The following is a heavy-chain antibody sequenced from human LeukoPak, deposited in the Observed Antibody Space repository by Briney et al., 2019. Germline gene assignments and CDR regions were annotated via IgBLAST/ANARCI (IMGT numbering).Heavy chain of an antibody. D-gene: IGHD6-6*01. J-gene: IGHJ6*02. CDR1: GGSISSYF. V-gene: IGHV4-59*01. CDR3: ARAMYSSSLYYYGMDV. CDR2: IYYSGST. Sequence: SETLSLTCTVSGGSISSYFWSWIRQPPGKGLEWTGYIYYSGSTNYNPSLKSRVTISVDTSKNQFSLKLSSVTAADTAVDYCARAMYSSSLYYYGMDVWGQGTTVTVSS.